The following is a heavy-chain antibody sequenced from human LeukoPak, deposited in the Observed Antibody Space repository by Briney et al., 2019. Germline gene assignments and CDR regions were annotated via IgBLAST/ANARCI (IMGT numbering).Heavy chain of an antibody. CDR1: GFTFSSYE. CDR3: ARDRYPLGSYAPPFDY. V-gene: IGHV3-48*03. D-gene: IGHD3-16*01. J-gene: IGHJ4*02. CDR2: ISSSGSTI. Sequence: GGSLRLSCAASGFTFSSYEMNWVRQAPGKGLEWVSYISSSGSTIYYADSVKGRFTISRDNAKNSLYLQMNSLRAEDTGVYYFARDRYPLGSYAPPFDYWGQGILVTVSS.